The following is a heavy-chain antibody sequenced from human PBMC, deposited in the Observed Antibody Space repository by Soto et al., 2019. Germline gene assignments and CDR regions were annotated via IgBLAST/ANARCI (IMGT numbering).Heavy chain of an antibody. V-gene: IGHV3-23*01. J-gene: IGHJ4*02. Sequence: EVQLLASGGGLAQPGGSLRLSCAASGFTFTNYAMSWVRQAPGKGLEWVSGISDSGAATYYADSVKGRFTISRDNSKNTLYLQMSSLRVEVSAGFYCARDRPLVVAAGFDYWGQGTLVTVSS. CDR3: ARDRPLVVAAGFDY. CDR2: ISDSGAAT. D-gene: IGHD2-15*01. CDR1: GFTFTNYA.